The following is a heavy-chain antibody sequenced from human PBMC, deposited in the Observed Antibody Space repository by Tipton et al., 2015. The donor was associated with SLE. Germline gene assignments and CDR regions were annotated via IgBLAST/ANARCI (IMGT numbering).Heavy chain of an antibody. Sequence: SLRLSCAASGFTFSSYSMNWVRQAPGKGLEWVSSISSSSSYIYYADSVKGRFTISRDNAKNSLYVQMNSLRAEDTAVYYCARGGCSSGSCYLPFDYWGQGTLVTVSS. CDR3: ARGGCSSGSCYLPFDY. CDR2: ISSSSSYI. V-gene: IGHV3-21*01. D-gene: IGHD2-15*01. J-gene: IGHJ4*02. CDR1: GFTFSSYS.